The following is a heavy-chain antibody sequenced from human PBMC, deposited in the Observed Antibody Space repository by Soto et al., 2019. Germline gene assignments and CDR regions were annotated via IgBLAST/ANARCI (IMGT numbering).Heavy chain of an antibody. CDR3: ARDWELPRFDS. Sequence: SETLSLTCYVSGASIDRFYWSWVRQPAGKGLEWIGHIYSSGLTNYNPSLRSRVTMSVDSSKSQFSLKLTSVTAADTAVYYCARDWELPRFDSWGPGTMGTVSA. CDR1: GASIDRFY. CDR2: IYSSGLT. J-gene: IGHJ4*02. V-gene: IGHV4-4*07. D-gene: IGHD1-7*01.